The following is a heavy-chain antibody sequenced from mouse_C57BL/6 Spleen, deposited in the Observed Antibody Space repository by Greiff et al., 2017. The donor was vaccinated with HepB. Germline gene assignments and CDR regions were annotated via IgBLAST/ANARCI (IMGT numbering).Heavy chain of an antibody. V-gene: IGHV1-50*01. J-gene: IGHJ4*01. CDR3: ARGNYYGSRNAMDY. Sequence: QVQLKQPGAELVKPGASVKLSCKASGYTFTSYWMQWVKQRPGQGLEWIGEIDPSDSYTNYNQKFKGKATLTVDTSSSTAYMQLSSLTSEDSAVYYCARGNYYGSRNAMDYWGQGTSVTVSS. CDR2: IDPSDSYT. CDR1: GYTFTSYW. D-gene: IGHD1-1*01.